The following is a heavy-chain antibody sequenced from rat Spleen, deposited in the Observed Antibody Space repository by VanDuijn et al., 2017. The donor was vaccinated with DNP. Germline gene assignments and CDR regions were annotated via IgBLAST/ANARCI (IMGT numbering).Heavy chain of an antibody. V-gene: IGHV5S13*01. CDR2: ISSGGGNS. D-gene: IGHD4-2*01. Sequence: EVQLVESGGGLVQPGRSLKLSCAASGFTFSNYGMAWVRQAPTKGLEWVASISSGGGNSYYRDSVKGRFTISRDDVKSTLNLQMDSLRSEDTATYYCARGRWFAYWGQGTLVTVSS. J-gene: IGHJ3*01. CDR1: GFTFSNYG. CDR3: ARGRWFAY.